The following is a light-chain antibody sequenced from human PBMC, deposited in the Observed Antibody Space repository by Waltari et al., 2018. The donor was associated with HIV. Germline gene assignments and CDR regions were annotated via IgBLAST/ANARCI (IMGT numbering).Light chain of an antibody. CDR1: ALPKKY. Sequence: SYDLTPPPSVSLSAGQTDRITCSGDALPKKYPYWYQQRSCQPPVLVIYEDNKRPSGIPERFSGSSSGTMATLTISGAQVEDEADYSCFSTDSSGNHRVFGGGTKLTVL. CDR3: FSTDSSGNHRV. J-gene: IGLJ3*02. CDR2: EDN. V-gene: IGLV3-10*01.